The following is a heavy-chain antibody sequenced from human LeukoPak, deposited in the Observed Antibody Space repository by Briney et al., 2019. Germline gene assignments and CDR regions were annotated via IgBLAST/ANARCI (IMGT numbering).Heavy chain of an antibody. D-gene: IGHD3-3*01. Sequence: SETLSLTCTVSGGSISSGGYYWSWIRQHPGKGLEWIGYIYYSGSTYYNPSLKSRVTISVDTSKNQFSLKLSSVTAADTAVYYCARAGGFFSPFGYWGQGALVTVSS. V-gene: IGHV4-31*03. CDR2: IYYSGST. J-gene: IGHJ4*02. CDR1: GGSISSGGYY. CDR3: ARAGGFFSPFGY.